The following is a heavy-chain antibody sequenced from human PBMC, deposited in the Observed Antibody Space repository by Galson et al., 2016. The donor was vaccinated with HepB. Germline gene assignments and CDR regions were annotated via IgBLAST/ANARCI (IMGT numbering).Heavy chain of an antibody. CDR3: ARPNWSSAWELDY. D-gene: IGHD6-19*01. J-gene: IGHJ4*02. Sequence: SVKVSCKASGYTFTSYGINWVRQAPGQGLEWMGWISTYNGNTNYAQKFQGRVTMTTDTSTSTAYMELRSLRSDDTAMYFCARPNWSSAWELDYWGQGTLVTVSS. CDR2: ISTYNGNT. V-gene: IGHV1-18*01. CDR1: GYTFTSYG.